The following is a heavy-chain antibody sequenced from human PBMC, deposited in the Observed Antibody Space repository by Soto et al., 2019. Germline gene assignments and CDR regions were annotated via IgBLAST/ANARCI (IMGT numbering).Heavy chain of an antibody. D-gene: IGHD3-9*01. V-gene: IGHV3-23*01. CDR3: ASFILAGSHWFDP. Sequence: LRVSCAAAGCTFSNLARSWVRQAPGKGLEWVSAISGSGGSTYYADSVKGRFTISRDNSKNTLYLQMNSLRAEDTAVYYCASFILAGSHWFDPWGQGTLVTVSS. CDR1: GCTFSNLA. J-gene: IGHJ5*02. CDR2: ISGSGGST.